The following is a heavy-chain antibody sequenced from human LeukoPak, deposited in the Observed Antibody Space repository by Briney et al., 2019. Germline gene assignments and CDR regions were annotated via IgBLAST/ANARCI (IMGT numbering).Heavy chain of an antibody. J-gene: IGHJ4*02. V-gene: IGHV3-30*18. CDR2: ISYDGSNK. CDR1: GFTFSSYG. D-gene: IGHD4-17*01. Sequence: PGGFLRLSCAASGFTFSSYGMHWVRQAPGKGLEWVAVISYDGSNKYYADSVKGRFTISRDNSKNMLYLQMNSLRAEDTAVYYCAKDYGDGGYWGQGTLVTVSS. CDR3: AKDYGDGGY.